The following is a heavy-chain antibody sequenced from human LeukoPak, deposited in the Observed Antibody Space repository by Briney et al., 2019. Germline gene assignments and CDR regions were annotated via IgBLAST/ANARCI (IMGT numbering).Heavy chain of an antibody. J-gene: IGHJ5*02. Sequence: SETLSLTCTVSGGFLGSYYWSWVRQSPGKALEWIGFILYSDGTNYNPPLKSRVSLSVDTSKRQIFLRLTSVSAADTAVYYCARHQMAGYSSSCNDHWGQGILVTVSS. CDR3: ARHQMAGYSSSCNDH. V-gene: IGHV4-59*08. CDR1: GGFLGSYY. D-gene: IGHD6-13*01. CDR2: ILYSDGT.